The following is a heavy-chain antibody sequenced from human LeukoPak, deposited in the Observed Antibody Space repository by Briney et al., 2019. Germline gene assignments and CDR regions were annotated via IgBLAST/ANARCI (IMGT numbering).Heavy chain of an antibody. Sequence: PGGSLRLSSAASGFTVSSNYMSWVRQAPGKGLEWVSVIYNTGSTYYADSVKGRFTISRDNSKNTLYLQMNSLRAEDTAVYYCVKDVAGFYDPPNAFDIWGQGTMITVSS. CDR3: VKDVAGFYDPPNAFDI. CDR1: GFTVSSNY. D-gene: IGHD3-3*01. CDR2: IYNTGST. V-gene: IGHV3-66*01. J-gene: IGHJ3*02.